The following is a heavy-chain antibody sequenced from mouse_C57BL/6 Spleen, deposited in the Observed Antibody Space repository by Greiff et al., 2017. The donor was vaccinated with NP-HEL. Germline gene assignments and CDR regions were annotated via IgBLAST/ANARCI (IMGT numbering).Heavy chain of an antibody. J-gene: IGHJ1*03. CDR3: ARTATVEGSFDV. V-gene: IGHV1-26*01. CDR1: GYTFTDYY. CDR2: INPNNGGT. D-gene: IGHD1-1*01. Sequence: EVQLQQSGPELVKPGASVKISCKASGYTFTDYYMNWVKQSHGKSLEWIGDINPNNGGTSYNQKFKGKATLTVDKSSSTAYMELRSLTSEDSADYYCARTATVEGSFDVWGTGTTVTVSS.